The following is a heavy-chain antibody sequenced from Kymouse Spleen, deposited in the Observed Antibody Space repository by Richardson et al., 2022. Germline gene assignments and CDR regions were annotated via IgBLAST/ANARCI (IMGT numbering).Heavy chain of an antibody. V-gene: IGHV4-59*01. CDR2: IYYSGST. J-gene: IGHJ3*02. CDR1: GGSISSYY. CDR3: ARVGITGTTGAFDI. Sequence: QVQLQESGPGLVKPSETLSLTCTVSGGSISSYYWSWIRQPPGKGLEWIGYIYYSGSTNYNPSLKSRVTISVDTSKNQFSLKLSSVTAADTAVYYCARVGITGTTGAFDIWGQGTMVTVSS. D-gene: IGHD1-7*01.